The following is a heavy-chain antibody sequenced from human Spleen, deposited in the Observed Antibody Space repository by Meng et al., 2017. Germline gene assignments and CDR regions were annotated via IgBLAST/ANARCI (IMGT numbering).Heavy chain of an antibody. D-gene: IGHD4-11*01. J-gene: IGHJ4*02. V-gene: IGHV4-30-4*01. CDR1: GGSIRSGDYY. CDR2: IYYTGST. CDR3: ARVTTVTSFDY. Sequence: QVQRQESGPGLVKSSQTLSLTCTVSGGSIRSGDYYWSWIRQFPRRDLGWSGYIYYTGSTYYNPSLKSRVTRSVDMSKNLFSLRLSSVTAADTAVYFCARVTTVTSFDYWGQGTLVTVSS.